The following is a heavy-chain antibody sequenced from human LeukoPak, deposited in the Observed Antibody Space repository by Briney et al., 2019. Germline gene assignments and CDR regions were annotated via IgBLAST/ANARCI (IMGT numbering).Heavy chain of an antibody. CDR2: ISSSSSYI. V-gene: IGHV3-21*01. CDR3: AELSITMIGGV. Sequence: GGSLRLSCAASGFTFSSYSMNWVRQAPGKGLEWVSSISSSSSYIYYADSVKGRFTISRDNAKNSLYLQMNSLRAEDTAVYYCAELSITMIGGVWGKGTTVTISS. J-gene: IGHJ6*04. CDR1: GFTFSSYS. D-gene: IGHD3-10*02.